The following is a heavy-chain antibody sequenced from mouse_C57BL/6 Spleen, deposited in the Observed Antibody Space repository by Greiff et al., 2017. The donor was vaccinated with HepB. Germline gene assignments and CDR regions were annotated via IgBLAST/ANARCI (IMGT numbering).Heavy chain of an antibody. CDR3: ARPESPHYYGSRDWYFDV. CDR2: IWSGGST. CDR1: GFSLTSYG. J-gene: IGHJ1*03. D-gene: IGHD1-1*01. V-gene: IGHV2-2*01. Sequence: QVQLQQSGPGLVQPSQSLSITCTVSGFSLTSYGVHWVRQSPGKGLEWLGVIWSGGSTDYNAAFISRLSISKDNSKSQVFFKMNSLQADDTAIYYCARPESPHYYGSRDWYFDVWGTGTTVTVSS.